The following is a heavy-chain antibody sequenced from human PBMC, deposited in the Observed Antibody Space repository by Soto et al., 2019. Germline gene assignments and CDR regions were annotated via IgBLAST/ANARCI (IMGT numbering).Heavy chain of an antibody. V-gene: IGHV4-34*01. J-gene: IGHJ4*02. CDR2: INHSGST. CDR3: ARGRAALRFLEWLPSALFDY. D-gene: IGHD3-3*01. Sequence: SETLSLTCAVYGGSFSGYYWSWIRQPPGKGLEWIGEINHSGSTNYNPSLKSRVTISVDTSKNQFTLKLSSVTAADTAVYYCARGRAALRFLEWLPSALFDYWGQGTQVTVSS. CDR1: GGSFSGYY.